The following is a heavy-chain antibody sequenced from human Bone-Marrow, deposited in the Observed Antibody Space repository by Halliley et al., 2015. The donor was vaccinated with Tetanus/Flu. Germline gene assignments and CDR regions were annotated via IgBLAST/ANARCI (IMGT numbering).Heavy chain of an antibody. CDR2: ISVYNGNT. V-gene: IGHV1-18*04. CDR3: ARDAQDNARTKLPSSPQPLDT. Sequence: QVQLVQSGAEVKKPGASVKVSCKASGYTFTSYGISWVRQAPGQGLEWMGWISVYNGNTNYAQKLQGRVTMTTDTSTSTAYMELRSLRSDDTAVYYCARDAQDNARTKLPSSPQPLDTWGQGPLVTVSS. J-gene: IGHJ5*02. D-gene: IGHD2-2*01. CDR1: GYTFTSYG.